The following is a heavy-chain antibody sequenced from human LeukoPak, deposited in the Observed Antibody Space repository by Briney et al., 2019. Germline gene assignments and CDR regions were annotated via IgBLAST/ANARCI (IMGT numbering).Heavy chain of an antibody. CDR2: DGSGT. Sequence: GGSLRLSCAVSGFTFSGHWMFWVRQAPGKGLEWVSSDGSGTGYTDSVKGRFTVSRDNARNTLYLQMNSLRAEDTAVYYCARDLLGWELHYFDYWGPGTLVTVSS. V-gene: IGHV3-74*01. J-gene: IGHJ4*02. CDR1: GFTFSGHW. CDR3: ARDLLGWELHYFDY. D-gene: IGHD1-26*01.